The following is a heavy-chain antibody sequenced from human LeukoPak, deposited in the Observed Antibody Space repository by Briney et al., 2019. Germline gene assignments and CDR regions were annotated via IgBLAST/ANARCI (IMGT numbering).Heavy chain of an antibody. Sequence: GGSLRLSCAASGFTFSSYAMHWVRQAPGKGLEWVAVISYDGSNKYYADSVKGRFTISRDNSKNTLYLQMNSLRAEDTAAYYCARDQARITIFGVVIIPSYYFDYWGQGTLVTVSS. CDR3: ARDQARITIFGVVIIPSYYFDY. V-gene: IGHV3-30*04. J-gene: IGHJ4*02. CDR2: ISYDGSNK. CDR1: GFTFSSYA. D-gene: IGHD3-3*01.